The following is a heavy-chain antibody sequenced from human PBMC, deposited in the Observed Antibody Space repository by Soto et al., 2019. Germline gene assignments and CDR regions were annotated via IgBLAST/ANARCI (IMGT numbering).Heavy chain of an antibody. Sequence: GGSLRLSCAASGFTFSSYAMSWVRQAPGKGLEWVSAISGSGGSTYYADSVKGRFTISRDNSKNTLYLQMNSLRAEDTAVYYCAKVDLPYYDILTGLLKYYYYGMDVWGQGTTVTVSS. D-gene: IGHD3-9*01. J-gene: IGHJ6*02. CDR2: ISGSGGST. CDR1: GFTFSSYA. CDR3: AKVDLPYYDILTGLLKYYYYGMDV. V-gene: IGHV3-23*01.